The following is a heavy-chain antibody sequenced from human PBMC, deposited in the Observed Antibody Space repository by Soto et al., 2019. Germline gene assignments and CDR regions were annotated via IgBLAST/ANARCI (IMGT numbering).Heavy chain of an antibody. CDR1: GESISSSSYY. V-gene: IGHV4-39*01. J-gene: IGHJ4*02. Sequence: SETLSLTCIVSGESISSSSYYWGWIRQPPGKGLEWIGSIYYSGRTYYNPSFKSRVTVSIDTSKNQFSLKLSSVTATDTAVYYCARQRTTVVTQAYFDHWGQGALVTVSS. CDR2: IYYSGRT. D-gene: IGHD2-21*02. CDR3: ARQRTTVVTQAYFDH.